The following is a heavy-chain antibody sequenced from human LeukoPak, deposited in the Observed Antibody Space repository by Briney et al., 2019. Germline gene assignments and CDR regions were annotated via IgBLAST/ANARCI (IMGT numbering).Heavy chain of an antibody. J-gene: IGHJ3*02. V-gene: IGHV3-11*05. Sequence: GGSLGLSCAASGFTFSDHYMSWIRQAPGKGLEWVSYISSSSSFTNYADSVKGRFTISRDNAKTSLYLQMNSLRAEDTAVYYCARDRYSSSWFDIWGQGTKVTVSS. D-gene: IGHD6-13*01. CDR3: ARDRYSSSWFDI. CDR1: GFTFSDHY. CDR2: ISSSSSFT.